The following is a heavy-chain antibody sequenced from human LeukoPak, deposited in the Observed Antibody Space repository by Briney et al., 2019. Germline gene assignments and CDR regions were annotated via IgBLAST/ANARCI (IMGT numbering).Heavy chain of an antibody. V-gene: IGHV1-2*02. Sequence: ASVKVSCKTSGYTSSDYIQCVRQAPRQGPQWMGWINTNNGDTHYAQKFKDRFTMTRDTCISTAYMDLTRLTSDDTALYYCASGYCSGARCFAYDIWGQGKLLTVSS. CDR1: GYTSSDY. J-gene: IGHJ3*02. CDR3: ASGYCSGARCFAYDI. D-gene: IGHD2-15*01. CDR2: INTNNGDT.